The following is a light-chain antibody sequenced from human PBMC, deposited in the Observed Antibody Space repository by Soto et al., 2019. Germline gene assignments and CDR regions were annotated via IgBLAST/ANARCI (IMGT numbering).Light chain of an antibody. CDR1: QSITNN. J-gene: IGKJ1*01. Sequence: EIVLTQSPCTLSLSPGERATLSCGASQSITNNYLAWYQQKPGQAPRLLMYGASNRATGIPARFSGSGSGTEFTLTISSLQSEDFAVYYCQQYNNSPLTFGQGTKVDIK. CDR2: GAS. CDR3: QQYNNSPLT. V-gene: IGKV3-15*01.